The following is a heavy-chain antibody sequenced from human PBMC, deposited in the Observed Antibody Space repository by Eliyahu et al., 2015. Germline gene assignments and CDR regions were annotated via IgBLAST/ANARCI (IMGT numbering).Heavy chain of an antibody. V-gene: IGHV5-10-1*03. CDR1: GYNFANYW. CDR2: IDPSDSYT. J-gene: IGHJ4*02. Sequence: EVQLVQSGXXVKKPXESLRISCKASGYNFANYWINWVRLMPGKGLEWMGRIDPSDSYTNHNPSFQGHVTISTDKSISTAFLQWSSLKASDTGIYFCARQYCGAACYVDYWGQGTLVTVSS. CDR3: ARQYCGAACYVDY. D-gene: IGHD2-21*02.